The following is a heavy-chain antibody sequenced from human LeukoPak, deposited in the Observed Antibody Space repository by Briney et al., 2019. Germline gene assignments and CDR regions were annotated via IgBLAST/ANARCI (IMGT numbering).Heavy chain of an antibody. CDR1: GFTFSSYA. CDR3: GLSMVRALSPDY. Sequence: GGSLRLSCAASGFTFSSYAMSWVRQAPGKGLEWVSGINSDGSSTNYADSVKGRFTISRDNAKNTLYLQMDSLIDEDTAIYYCGLSMVRALSPDYWGQGTLVTVSS. J-gene: IGHJ4*02. CDR2: INSDGSST. V-gene: IGHV3-74*01. D-gene: IGHD3-10*01.